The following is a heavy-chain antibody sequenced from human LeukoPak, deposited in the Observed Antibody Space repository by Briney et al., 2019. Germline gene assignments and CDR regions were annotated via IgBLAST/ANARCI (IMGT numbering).Heavy chain of an antibody. CDR1: GDSVSSNTAT. CDR3: ARDAAPYCDRDCYVLDI. Sequence: SQTLSLTCVISGDSVSSNTATWNWIRQSPSRGLEWLGRTYYKSKWYNDYAVFVKSRITINPDTSKNQSSLQLNSVSPDDTAVYYCARDAAPYCDRDCYVLDIWGQGTMVTVSS. D-gene: IGHD2-21*01. J-gene: IGHJ3*02. CDR2: TYYKSKWYN. V-gene: IGHV6-1*01.